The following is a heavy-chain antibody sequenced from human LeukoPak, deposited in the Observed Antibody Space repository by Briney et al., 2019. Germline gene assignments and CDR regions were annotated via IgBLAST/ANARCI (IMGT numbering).Heavy chain of an antibody. J-gene: IGHJ6*03. Sequence: SVKVSCKASGGTFSRYAISWVRQAPGQGLEWMGGIIPIFGTANYAQKFQGRVTITTDESTSTAYMELSSLRSEDTAVYYCARQKGRTRPPNYYYYYYMDVWGKGTTVTVSS. V-gene: IGHV1-69*05. CDR2: IIPIFGTA. CDR1: GGTFSRYA. CDR3: ARQKGRTRPPNYYYYYYMDV.